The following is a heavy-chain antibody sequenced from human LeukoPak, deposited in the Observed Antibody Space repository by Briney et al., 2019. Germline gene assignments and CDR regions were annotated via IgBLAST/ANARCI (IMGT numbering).Heavy chain of an antibody. J-gene: IGHJ6*02. Sequence: GRSLRLSCAASGFTFDDYAMHWVRQAPGKGLEWVSGISWNSGSIGYADSVKGRFTISRDNAKNSLYLQMNSLRAEDTALYYCAKDFESYRNYYYYGMDVWGQGTSVTVSS. CDR3: AKDFESYRNYYYYGMDV. CDR2: ISWNSGSI. V-gene: IGHV3-9*01. CDR1: GFTFDDYA. D-gene: IGHD3-16*02.